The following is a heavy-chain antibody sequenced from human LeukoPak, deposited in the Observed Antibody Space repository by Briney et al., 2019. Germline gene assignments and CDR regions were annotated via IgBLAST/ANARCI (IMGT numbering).Heavy chain of an antibody. CDR3: SRQDY. CDR2: IDPTDSYT. Sequence: GESLRISCQISGYSFTSYWISWGRQVPGRGLEWVGNIDPTDSYTNYNPSFQGHVIISVDTSISTAYLQWYSLKASDTALYYCSRQDYWGQGTLVSVSS. CDR1: GYSFTSYW. V-gene: IGHV5-10-1*01. J-gene: IGHJ4*02.